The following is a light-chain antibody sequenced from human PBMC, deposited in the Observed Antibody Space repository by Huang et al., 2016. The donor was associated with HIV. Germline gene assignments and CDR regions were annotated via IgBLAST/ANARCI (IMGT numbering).Light chain of an antibody. CDR3: QQYYLTPDS. Sequence: DIQMTQSPSSLSASVGGRVTITCRATQDISSSLAWYQQKPGKAPTLLLSAASRLESGVPSRFGGSGTGTEYTLTIDSLQPEDFASYLCQQYYLTPDSFGQGTKLEI. J-gene: IGKJ2*01. CDR2: AAS. CDR1: QDISSS. V-gene: IGKV1-NL1*01.